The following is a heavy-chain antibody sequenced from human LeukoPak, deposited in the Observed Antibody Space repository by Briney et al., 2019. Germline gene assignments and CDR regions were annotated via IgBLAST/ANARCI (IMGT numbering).Heavy chain of an antibody. CDR2: ISHSGST. V-gene: IGHV4-4*02. J-gene: IGHJ6*02. CDR3: ARAQHIWNDYGFHYYYSCMDV. CDR1: GGHISCSNW. D-gene: IGHD1-1*01. Sequence: KTSGTLSHTCAVWGGHISCSNWWIWFRQPPGKGLEWIGEISHSGSTDYNASLKSRVTISVDKSKNQFSLTLSSVTAADTAVYNCARAQHIWNDYGFHYYYSCMDVWGQGTTVTVSS.